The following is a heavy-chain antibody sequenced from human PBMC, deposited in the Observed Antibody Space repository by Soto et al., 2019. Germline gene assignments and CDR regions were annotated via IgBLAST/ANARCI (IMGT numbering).Heavy chain of an antibody. D-gene: IGHD6-25*01. CDR3: AKSGRSSAYYGGDY. V-gene: IGHV3-23*01. CDR1: GFTFSSYG. Sequence: EVQLLDSGGGLVHPGGSLRLSCAASGFTFSSYGMSWVRQAPGKGLEWVSAISGSGARTYYADSVKGRFTISRDNSNNMLFLQMNSLRAEDTAIYYRAKSGRSSAYYGGDYWGQGTLVTVSS. J-gene: IGHJ4*02. CDR2: ISGSGART.